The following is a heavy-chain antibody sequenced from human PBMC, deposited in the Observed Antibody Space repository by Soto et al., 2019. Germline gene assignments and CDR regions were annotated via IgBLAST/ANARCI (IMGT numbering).Heavy chain of an antibody. V-gene: IGHV4-59*01. J-gene: IGHJ3*02. CDR2: MYFNEST. CDR3: ARDHKEAFDI. CDR1: GASITSYF. Sequence: QVLLQESGPGLVKPSETLSLTCTVSGASITSYFLNWIRQAPGKGLEWIGYMYFNESTNYNPSLKSRVMMSLDTSKSLFSIKLNSVTAADTAIYYCARDHKEAFDIWGQGTLVTVSS.